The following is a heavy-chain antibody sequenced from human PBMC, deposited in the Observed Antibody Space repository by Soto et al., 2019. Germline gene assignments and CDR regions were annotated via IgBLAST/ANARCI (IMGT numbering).Heavy chain of an antibody. CDR2: INPSGGST. Sequence: QVQLVQSGAEVKKPGASVKVSCKASGYTFTSYYMHWVRQAPGQGLEWMGIINPSGGSTSYAQKFQGRVTMTRDTSTSTVYMELSSLRSEDTAVYYCAREPTVGITGIGTSDYWGQGTLVTVSS. V-gene: IGHV1-46*03. J-gene: IGHJ4*02. D-gene: IGHD1-20*01. CDR1: GYTFTSYY. CDR3: AREPTVGITGIGTSDY.